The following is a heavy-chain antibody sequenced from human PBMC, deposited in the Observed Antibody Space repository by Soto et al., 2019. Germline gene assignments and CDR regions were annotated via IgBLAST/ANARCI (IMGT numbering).Heavy chain of an antibody. J-gene: IGHJ6*02. CDR3: TTNLDYGDYVGYYYGMDV. Sequence: GGSLRLSCAASGFTFSSYAMSWVRQAPGKGLEWVSAISGSGGSTYYADSVKGRFTISRDDSKNTLYLQMNSLKTEDTAVYYCTTNLDYGDYVGYYYGMDVWGQGTTVTVSS. D-gene: IGHD4-17*01. CDR1: GFTFSSYA. CDR2: ISGSGGST. V-gene: IGHV3-23*01.